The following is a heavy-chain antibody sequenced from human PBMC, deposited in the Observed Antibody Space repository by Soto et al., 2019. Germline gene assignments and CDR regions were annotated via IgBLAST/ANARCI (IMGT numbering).Heavy chain of an antibody. V-gene: IGHV3-21*01. CDR2: TSSTTNYI. CDR3: ARESEDLTSNFDY. CDR1: GFTFTRYS. Sequence: SGGSLRLSCAASGFTFTRYSMNWVRQAPGKGLEWVSSTSSTTNYIYYADSMKGRFTVSRDNAKNSVYLDMNSLSAEDTAVYYCARESEDLTSNFDYWGQGTLVTVSS. J-gene: IGHJ4*02.